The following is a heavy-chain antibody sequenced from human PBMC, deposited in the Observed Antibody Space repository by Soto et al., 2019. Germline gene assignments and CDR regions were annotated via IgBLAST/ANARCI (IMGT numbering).Heavy chain of an antibody. V-gene: IGHV3-66*01. J-gene: IGHJ6*02. CDR3: ARATYDYYGMDV. CDR2: IYSGGNT. CDR1: GFIVSSNH. Sequence: EVQLVDSGGGMVQPGGSLRLSCAASGFIVSSNHMSWVRQAPEKGLEWVSAIYSGGNTYYTDSVKGRFTISRDNSKNTLYLQLNSLRVEDTAVYYCARATYDYYGMDVWGQGTTVTVSS.